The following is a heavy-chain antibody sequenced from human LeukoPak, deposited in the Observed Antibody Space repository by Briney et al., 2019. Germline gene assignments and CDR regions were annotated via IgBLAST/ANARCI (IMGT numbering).Heavy chain of an antibody. Sequence: SETLSLTCTVSGGSISSYYWSWIRQPPGKGLEWVGYLFSGGTTNYNPSLKSRVTMSVDMSKHQFSLRLTSVTAADTAVYYCARHGGNLGSFNFWGQGSLVTVSS. CDR2: LFSGGTT. CDR1: GGSISSYY. CDR3: ARHGGNLGSFNF. V-gene: IGHV4-59*08. J-gene: IGHJ4*02. D-gene: IGHD3-16*01.